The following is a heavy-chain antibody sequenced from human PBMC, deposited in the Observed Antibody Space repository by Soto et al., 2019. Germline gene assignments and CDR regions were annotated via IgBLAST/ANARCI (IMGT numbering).Heavy chain of an antibody. CDR3: ARRGRGGTFDY. CDR1: GGSFSGYY. CDR2: INHSGST. J-gene: IGHJ4*02. V-gene: IGHV4-34*01. Sequence: SETLSLTCAVYGGSFSGYYWSWIRQPPGKGLEWIGEINHSGSTNYNPSLKSRVTISVDTSKNQFSLKLSSVTAADTAVYYCARRGRGGTFDYWGQGTLVTVSS. D-gene: IGHD3-3*01.